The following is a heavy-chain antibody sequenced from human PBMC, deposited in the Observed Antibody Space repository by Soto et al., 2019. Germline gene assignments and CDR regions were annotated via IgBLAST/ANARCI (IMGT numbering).Heavy chain of an antibody. V-gene: IGHV3-23*01. J-gene: IGHJ4*02. Sequence: GGSLRLSCAASGFTFSSYAMSWVRQAPGKGLEWVSTISGTGGTTYYADSVKGRFTISRDNSKNTLYLQMNILRAEDTAVYYCAKDQYSGSPGKPDYWGQGTLVTVSS. CDR2: ISGTGGTT. CDR3: AKDQYSGSPGKPDY. D-gene: IGHD1-26*01. CDR1: GFTFSSYA.